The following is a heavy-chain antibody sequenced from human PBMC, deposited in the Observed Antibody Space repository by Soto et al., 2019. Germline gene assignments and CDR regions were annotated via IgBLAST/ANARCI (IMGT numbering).Heavy chain of an antibody. Sequence: QVQLQQWGAGLLKPSETLSLTCTVYGASFNGYYWIWIRQPPGKGLEWIGEINHSGSSNYNASLKSRVTISVETSKNHLSLKLTSVTAADAAAYYCASGGRWVFYGMNVWGQGTTVTVSS. CDR3: ASGGRWVFYGMNV. D-gene: IGHD1-26*01. V-gene: IGHV4-34*01. CDR2: INHSGSS. CDR1: GASFNGYY. J-gene: IGHJ6*02.